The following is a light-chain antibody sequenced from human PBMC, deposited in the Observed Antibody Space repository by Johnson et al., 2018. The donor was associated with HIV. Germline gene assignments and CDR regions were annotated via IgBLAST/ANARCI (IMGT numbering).Light chain of an antibody. CDR2: DNN. J-gene: IGLJ1*01. CDR1: SSNIGNNY. CDR3: GTWDSSLSAGV. Sequence: QSVLTQPPSVSAAPGQKVTISCSGSSSNIGNNYVSWYQQLPGTAPKLLIYDNNKRPSGIPDRFSGSKSGTSATLGITGLQTGDEADYYCGTWDSSLSAGVLGTGTKGTVL. V-gene: IGLV1-51*01.